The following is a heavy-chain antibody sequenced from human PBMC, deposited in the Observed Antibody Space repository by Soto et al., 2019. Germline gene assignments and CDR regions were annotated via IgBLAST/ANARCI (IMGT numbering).Heavy chain of an antibody. CDR1: GGSISSNY. J-gene: IGHJ4*02. CDR2: IYNSGTT. Sequence: SETLSLTCTVSGGSISSNYWSWIRQSPGKGLEWIGYIYNSGTTDYNPSLKSRVTISEDTSKNQFSLKVSSVTAADTAVYYCARARTLYFFDYWGQGALVTVSS. CDR3: ARARTLYFFDY. V-gene: IGHV4-59*01. D-gene: IGHD1-1*01.